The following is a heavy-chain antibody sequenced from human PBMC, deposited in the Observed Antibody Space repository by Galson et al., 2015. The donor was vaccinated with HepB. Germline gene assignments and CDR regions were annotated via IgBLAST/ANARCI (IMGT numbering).Heavy chain of an antibody. Sequence: SLRLSCAASGFTFSSYAMHWVRQAPGKGLEWVAVISYDGSNKYYADSVKGRFTISRDNSKNTLYLQMNSLRAEDTAVYYSARDFLDTAMVIGDYWGQGTLVTVSS. J-gene: IGHJ4*02. CDR1: GFTFSSYA. CDR3: ARDFLDTAMVIGDY. D-gene: IGHD5-18*01. V-gene: IGHV3-30*04. CDR2: ISYDGSNK.